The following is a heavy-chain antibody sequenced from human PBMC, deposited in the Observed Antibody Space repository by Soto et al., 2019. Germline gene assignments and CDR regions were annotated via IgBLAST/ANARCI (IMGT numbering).Heavy chain of an antibody. CDR2: IYYSGST. CDR3: ARVRTYCSGGSCYGDAFDI. D-gene: IGHD2-15*01. CDR1: GASISSYY. J-gene: IGHJ3*02. Sequence: SETLSLTCTVSGASISSYYSSWIRQPPGKRMEWIEYIYYSGSTNYNPSLKSRVTISVDTSKNQFSLKLSSVTAADTAVYYCARVRTYCSGGSCYGDAFDIWGQGTMVTVSS. V-gene: IGHV4-59*01.